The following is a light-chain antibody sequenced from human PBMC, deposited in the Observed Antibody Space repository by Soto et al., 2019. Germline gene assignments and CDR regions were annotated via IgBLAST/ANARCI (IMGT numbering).Light chain of an antibody. Sequence: QAVVTQEPSFSVSPGRTVTITCGLSSGSVSTSYYPSWYQQTPGQAPRTLIYSTNTRSSGVPDRFSGSILGNKASLTITGAQADDESDYYCVLYMGSGIGVFGGGTKVTVL. CDR3: VLYMGSGIGV. CDR1: SGSVSTSYY. CDR2: STN. J-gene: IGLJ3*02. V-gene: IGLV8-61*01.